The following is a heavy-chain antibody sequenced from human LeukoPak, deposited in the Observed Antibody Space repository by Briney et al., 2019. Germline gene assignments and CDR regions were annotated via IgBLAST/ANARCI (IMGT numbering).Heavy chain of an antibody. CDR2: ISSSGSTI. V-gene: IGHV3-48*03. Sequence: PGGSLRLSCAASGFTFSSYEMNWVRQAPGKGLEWVSYISSSGSTIYYADSVKGRFTISRDNAKNSLYLQMNSLRAEDTAVYYCAGVYGDQGGLLDYWGQGTLVTVSS. CDR3: AGVYGDQGGLLDY. J-gene: IGHJ4*02. D-gene: IGHD4-17*01. CDR1: GFTFSSYE.